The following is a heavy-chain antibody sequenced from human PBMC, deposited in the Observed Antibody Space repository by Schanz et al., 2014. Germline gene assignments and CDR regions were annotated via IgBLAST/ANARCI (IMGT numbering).Heavy chain of an antibody. V-gene: IGHV4-4*07. Sequence: QVQLQESGPALVKPSETLSLTCTVSGGSISSEYWSWIRQPAGKGLEWIGRIYNSGKTNYNPSLESRVSMSVDTSKKQLSLKLRSVSAADTAVYYCAREEMFRDIAKAPAAADVWGQGTTVTVSS. J-gene: IGHJ6*02. CDR1: GGSISSEY. CDR2: IYNSGKT. D-gene: IGHD2-2*01. CDR3: AREEMFRDIAKAPAAADV.